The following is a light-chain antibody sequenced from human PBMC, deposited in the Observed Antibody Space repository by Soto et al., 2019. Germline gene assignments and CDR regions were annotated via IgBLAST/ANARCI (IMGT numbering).Light chain of an antibody. Sequence: EIVLTQSPATLSLSPGEIATLSCRASQSVSSYLAWYQQKPGQAPRLLIYDASNRATGIPARFSGGGSGTDFTLTISSLEPEDFAVYYCQKRSNWPITFGQGTRLEIK. CDR2: DAS. CDR3: QKRSNWPIT. V-gene: IGKV3-11*01. J-gene: IGKJ5*01. CDR1: QSVSSY.